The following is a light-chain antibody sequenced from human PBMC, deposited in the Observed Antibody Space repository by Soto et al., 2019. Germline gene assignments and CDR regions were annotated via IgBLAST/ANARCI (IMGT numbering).Light chain of an antibody. J-gene: IGKJ1*01. CDR1: QGISSF. V-gene: IGKV1-9*01. CDR3: QQLNSYPRT. CDR2: GAS. Sequence: IQLTQSPSSLSASVGDRVTITCRASQGISSFLAWYQQQPGKAPNLLIYGASTLQSGVPSRFSGSGSGTDFTLTIASLQPEDFATYYCQQLNSYPRTFGQGTKVEVK.